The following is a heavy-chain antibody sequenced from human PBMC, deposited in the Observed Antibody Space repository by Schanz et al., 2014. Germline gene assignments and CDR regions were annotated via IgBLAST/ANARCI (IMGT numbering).Heavy chain of an antibody. Sequence: QAQLMESGGGVVQPGTSLILSCSVSGFSLNTYGIHWFRQPAGKGLEWVAVIWNNGVTKCYADSVRGRFTISRDRFQNTLYLRMSSLRAEDTAVYYCARDLPYCDGGKCYSDGFDIWGQGTLVTISS. CDR1: GFSLNTYG. CDR2: IWNNGVTK. J-gene: IGHJ3*02. CDR3: ARDLPYCDGGKCYSDGFDI. V-gene: IGHV3-33*01. D-gene: IGHD2-21*01.